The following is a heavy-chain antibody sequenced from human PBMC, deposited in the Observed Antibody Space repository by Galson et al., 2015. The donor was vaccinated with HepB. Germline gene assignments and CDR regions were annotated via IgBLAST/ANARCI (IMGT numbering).Heavy chain of an antibody. Sequence: SLRLSCAASGFTFTTYAMSWVRQAPGKGLEWVSIISGSGTTTDYADSVKGRFTISRDNSKNTPYLQMNRLRVEDTAVYYCAKIASTSYVHPHYFDYWGQGTLVTVPP. V-gene: IGHV3-23*01. J-gene: IGHJ4*02. CDR2: ISGSGTTT. D-gene: IGHD5-18*01. CDR1: GFTFTTYA. CDR3: AKIASTSYVHPHYFDY.